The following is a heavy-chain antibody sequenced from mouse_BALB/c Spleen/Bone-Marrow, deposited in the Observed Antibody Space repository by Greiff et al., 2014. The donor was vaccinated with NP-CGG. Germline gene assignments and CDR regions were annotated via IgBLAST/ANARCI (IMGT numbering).Heavy chain of an antibody. CDR3: ARGGDYDAWFAY. D-gene: IGHD2-4*01. V-gene: IGHV14-3*02. Sequence: VQLQQSGAELVKPGASVKLSCTASGFNIKDTYMHWVKQRPEQGLEWIGRIDPANGNTKYDPKFQGKATITADTSSNTAYLQLSGLTSEDTAVYYCARGGDYDAWFAYWGQGTLVTVSA. J-gene: IGHJ3*01. CDR1: GFNIKDTY. CDR2: IDPANGNT.